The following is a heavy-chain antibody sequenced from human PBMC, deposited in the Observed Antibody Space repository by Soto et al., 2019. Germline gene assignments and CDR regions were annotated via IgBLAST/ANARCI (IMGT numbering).Heavy chain of an antibody. CDR2: ISGDGVTT. J-gene: IGHJ4*02. Sequence: VQLVESGGDLVQRGGSLRLSCAASGFPFSSYWMHWVRHTPGKGLDWVARISGDGVTTYYADSVTGRFTVSRDNAKNAVALQISGLSAEYTAVYYCAREYFGPLTVYYTDYWGLGTLVSVSS. V-gene: IGHV3-74*01. CDR3: AREYFGPLTVYYTDY. CDR1: GFPFSSYW. D-gene: IGHD3-9*01.